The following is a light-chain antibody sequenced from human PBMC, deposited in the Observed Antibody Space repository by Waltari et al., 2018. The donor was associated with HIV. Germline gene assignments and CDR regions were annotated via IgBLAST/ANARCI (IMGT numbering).Light chain of an antibody. Sequence: QSALTQPPSVSGSPGQSVTISCTGTSSDVGSYNRVSWYQQPPGTAPKLMIYEVSNRPSGVPDRFSGSKSGNTASLTISGLQAEDEADYYCSLYTSSSPNWVFGGGTKLTVL. CDR3: SLYTSSSPNWV. CDR1: SSDVGSYNR. CDR2: EVS. V-gene: IGLV2-18*01. J-gene: IGLJ3*02.